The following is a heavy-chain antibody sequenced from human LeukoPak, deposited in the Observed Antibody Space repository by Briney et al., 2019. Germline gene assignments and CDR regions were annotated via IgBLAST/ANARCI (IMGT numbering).Heavy chain of an antibody. Sequence: SETLSLTCTVSGGSISSYYWSWIRQPPGKGLEWIGYIYYSGSTNYNPSLKSRVTISVDTSKNQFSLKPSSVTAADTAVYYCARHNTQYCSSTSCYSLYYYGMDVWGQGTTVTVSS. V-gene: IGHV4-59*08. D-gene: IGHD2-2*01. CDR3: ARHNTQYCSSTSCYSLYYYGMDV. J-gene: IGHJ6*02. CDR2: IYYSGST. CDR1: GGSISSYY.